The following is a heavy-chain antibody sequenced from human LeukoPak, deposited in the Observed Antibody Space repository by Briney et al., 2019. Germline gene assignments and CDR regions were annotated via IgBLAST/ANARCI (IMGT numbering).Heavy chain of an antibody. CDR2: ISAYNGNT. V-gene: IGHV1-18*01. D-gene: IGHD2-21*01. CDR3: ARDRMAYCGGDCYSADAFDI. J-gene: IGHJ3*02. Sequence: ASVKVSCKASGYTFTSYGISWVRQAPGQGLEWMGWISAYNGNTNYAQKLQGRVTMTTDTSTSTAYMELRSLRSDDTAVYYCARDRMAYCGGDCYSADAFDIWGQGTMVTVSS. CDR1: GYTFTSYG.